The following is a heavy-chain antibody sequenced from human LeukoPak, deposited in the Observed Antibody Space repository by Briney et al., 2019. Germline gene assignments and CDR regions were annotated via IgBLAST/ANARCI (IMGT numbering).Heavy chain of an antibody. CDR2: MNPNSGNT. J-gene: IGHJ4*02. D-gene: IGHD3-10*01. CDR3: ARELLWFGEYDY. CDR1: GYTFTTYD. Sequence: GASVKVSCKASGYTFTTYDITWVRQATGQGLEWMGWMNPNSGNTAYAQKFQGRVTITRNTSISTAYMELSSLRSEDTAVYYCARELLWFGEYDYWGQGTLVTVSS. V-gene: IGHV1-8*03.